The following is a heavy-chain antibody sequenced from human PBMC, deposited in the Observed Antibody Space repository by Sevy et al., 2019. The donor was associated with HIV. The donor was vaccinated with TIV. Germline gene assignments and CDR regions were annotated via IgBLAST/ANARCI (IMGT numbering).Heavy chain of an antibody. CDR2: IYYSGST. Sequence: SETLSLTCTVSGGSVSSGSYYWSWIRQPPGKGLEWIGYIYYSGSTNYNPSLKSRVTISVDTSKNQFSLKLSSVAAADTAVYYCAGDLNYDYVWGICRGYGDDAFDIWGQGTMVTVSS. CDR1: GGSVSSGSYY. D-gene: IGHD3-16*02. V-gene: IGHV4-61*01. J-gene: IGHJ3*02. CDR3: AGDLNYDYVWGICRGYGDDAFDI.